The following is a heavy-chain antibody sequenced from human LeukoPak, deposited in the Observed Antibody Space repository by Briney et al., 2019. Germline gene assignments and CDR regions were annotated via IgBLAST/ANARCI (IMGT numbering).Heavy chain of an antibody. CDR2: INHSGST. CDR1: GGSISTYY. J-gene: IGHJ5*02. CDR3: ARRRYYYNWFDP. D-gene: IGHD3-10*01. V-gene: IGHV4-34*01. Sequence: SETLSLTCTVSGGSISTYYWSWIRQPPGKGLEWIGEINHSGSTNYNPSLKSRVTISVDTSKNQFSLKLSSVTAADTAVYYRARRRYYYNWFDPWGQGTLVTVSS.